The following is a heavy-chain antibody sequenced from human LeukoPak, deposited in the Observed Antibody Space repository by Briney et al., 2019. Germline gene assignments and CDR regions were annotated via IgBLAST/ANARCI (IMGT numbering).Heavy chain of an antibody. CDR3: VKGRYYYDRSGYYSKGSDY. V-gene: IGHV3-30*18. D-gene: IGHD3-22*01. J-gene: IGHJ4*02. CDR2: ISYDGSNK. Sequence: PGGSLRLSCAASGFTFSSYGMHWVRQAPGKGLEWVAVISYDGSNKYYADSVKGRFTISRDNSKDTLYLQTNSLRAEDTAVYHCVKGRYYYDRSGYYSKGSDYWGQGTLVTVSS. CDR1: GFTFSSYG.